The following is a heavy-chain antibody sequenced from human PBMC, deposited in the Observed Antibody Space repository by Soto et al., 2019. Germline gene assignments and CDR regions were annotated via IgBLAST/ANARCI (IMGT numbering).Heavy chain of an antibody. CDR2: IIPIFGTA. J-gene: IGHJ4*02. CDR3: ARDGARYRTPYFDY. D-gene: IGHD5-18*01. Sequence: SVKVSCKVSGGTFSSYAISWVRQAPGQGLEWMGGIIPIFGTANYAQKFQGRVTITADESTSTAYMELSSLRSEDTAVYYCARDGARYRTPYFDYWGEGTLVTASS. V-gene: IGHV1-69*13. CDR1: GGTFSSYA.